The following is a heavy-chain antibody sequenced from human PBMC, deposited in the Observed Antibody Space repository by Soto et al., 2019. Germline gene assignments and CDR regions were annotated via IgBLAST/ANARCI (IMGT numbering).Heavy chain of an antibody. J-gene: IGHJ3*02. CDR1: GVSISTYY. V-gene: IGHV4-59*01. CDR3: ASRDYNDAFDI. D-gene: IGHD4-4*01. CDR2: VFYSGYT. Sequence: QVQLQESGPGLVKPSETLSLTCTVSGVSISTYYWTWIRQPPGKGLEWIGQVFYSGYTNYNPSLKSRVTISVDASRNQFSLRLSSVTAADTAMYYCASRDYNDAFDIWGQGTLVTVSS.